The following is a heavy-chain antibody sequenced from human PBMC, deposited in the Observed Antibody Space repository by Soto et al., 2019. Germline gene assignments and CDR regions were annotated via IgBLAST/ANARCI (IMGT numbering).Heavy chain of an antibody. CDR3: TRLSITAFDY. CDR2: IRSKAYGGTT. V-gene: IGHV3-49*04. Sequence: PGGSLRLSCTASGFTFGDYAMSWVRQAPGKGLEWVGFIRSKAYGGTTEYAASVKGRFTISRDDSKSIAYLQMNSLKTEDTAVYYCTRLSITAFDYWGQGTLVTVPS. D-gene: IGHD3-10*01. J-gene: IGHJ4*02. CDR1: GFTFGDYA.